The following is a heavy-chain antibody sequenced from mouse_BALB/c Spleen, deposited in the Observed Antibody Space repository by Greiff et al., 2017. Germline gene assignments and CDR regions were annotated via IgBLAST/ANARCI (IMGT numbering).Heavy chain of an antibody. CDR1: GFTFSSYG. D-gene: IGHD2-1*01. CDR3: ARQDPYGNYVFAY. Sequence: EGQGVESGGDLVKPGGSLKLSCAASGFTFSSYGMSWVRQTPDKRLEWVATISSGGSYTYYPDSVKGRFTISRDNAKNTLYLQMSSLKSEDTAMYYCARQDPYGNYVFAYWGQGTLVTVSA. CDR2: ISSGGSYT. V-gene: IGHV5-6*01. J-gene: IGHJ3*01.